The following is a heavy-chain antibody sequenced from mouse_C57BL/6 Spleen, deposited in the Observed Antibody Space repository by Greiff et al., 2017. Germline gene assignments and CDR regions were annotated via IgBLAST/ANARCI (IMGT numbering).Heavy chain of an antibody. CDR2: IYPGDGDT. Sequence: VQVVESGPELVKPGASVKISCKASGYAFSSSWMNWVKQRPGKGLEWIGRIYPGDGDTNYNGKFKGKATLTADKSSSTAYMQLSSLTSEDSAVYFCARTGVSGGAMDYWGQGTSVTVSS. V-gene: IGHV1-82*01. J-gene: IGHJ4*01. CDR3: ARTGVSGGAMDY. CDR1: GYAFSSSW.